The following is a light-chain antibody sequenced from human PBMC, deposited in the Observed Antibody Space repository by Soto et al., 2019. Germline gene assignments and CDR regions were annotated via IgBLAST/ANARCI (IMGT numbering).Light chain of an antibody. Sequence: DIVMTQSPDSLAVSLGERATINCKSSQSLLYSSNNKNYLTWYQQKPGQPPKMIIYWASSRKSGVPDRFSGSGSGTDFTLTISSLQAEDVAVYYCQQYYSHPPTFGQGTKVVVK. CDR2: WAS. J-gene: IGKJ1*01. CDR1: QSLLYSSNNKNY. V-gene: IGKV4-1*01. CDR3: QQYYSHPPT.